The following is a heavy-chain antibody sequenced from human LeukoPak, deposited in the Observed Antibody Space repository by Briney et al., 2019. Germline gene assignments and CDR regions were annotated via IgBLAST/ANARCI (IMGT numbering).Heavy chain of an antibody. CDR1: GGSISSYY. D-gene: IGHD6-13*01. CDR2: IYYTGST. V-gene: IGHV4-59*01. CDR3: ARDLYSSSWFDI. J-gene: IGHJ3*02. Sequence: SETLSLTCTISGGSISSYYWSWIRQPPGKGLEWIGYIYYTGSTNYNPSLKSRVTISLDTSKNQFSLKLSSVTAADTAVYYCARDLYSSSWFDIWGQGTMVTVSS.